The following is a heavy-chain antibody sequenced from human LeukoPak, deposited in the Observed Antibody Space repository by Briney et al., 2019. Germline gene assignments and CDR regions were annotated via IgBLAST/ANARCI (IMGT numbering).Heavy chain of an antibody. CDR1: GGTFSTYA. Sequence: ASVKVSCKASGGTFSTYAIRWVRQAPGQGLEWMAWINPNSGATNYAPKFQGRVTLTRDTSITTAYMELSRLRSDDTAVYYCARDFGRYSGYDFDFWGQGTLDTVSS. V-gene: IGHV1-2*02. D-gene: IGHD5-12*01. CDR2: INPNSGAT. CDR3: ARDFGRYSGYDFDF. J-gene: IGHJ4*02.